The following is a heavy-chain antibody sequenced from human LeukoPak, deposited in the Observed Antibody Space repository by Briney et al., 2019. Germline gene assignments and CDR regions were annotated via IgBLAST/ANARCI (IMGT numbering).Heavy chain of an antibody. Sequence: ASVKVSCKASGYTFTSYGISWVRQAPGQGLEWMGWISAYNGNTNYAQKLQGRVTMTTDTSTSTAYMELRSLRSDDTAVYYCARRGYCSSTSCHGWFDPWGQGTLVTVSS. V-gene: IGHV1-18*01. J-gene: IGHJ5*02. D-gene: IGHD2-2*01. CDR3: ARRGYCSSTSCHGWFDP. CDR2: ISAYNGNT. CDR1: GYTFTSYG.